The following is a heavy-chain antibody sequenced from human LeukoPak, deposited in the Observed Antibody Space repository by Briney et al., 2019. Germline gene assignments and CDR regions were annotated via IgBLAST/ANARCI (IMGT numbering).Heavy chain of an antibody. Sequence: WASVKVSCKASGYTFTSYDFNWVRQATGQRPEWMGWMSPNSGDTGYAQKFQDRVTMTRNTSISTAYMELSSLRSDDTAVYYCARGPPNWGYDYWGQGTLVTVSS. D-gene: IGHD7-27*01. CDR3: ARGPPNWGYDY. CDR2: MSPNSGDT. CDR1: GYTFTSYD. J-gene: IGHJ4*02. V-gene: IGHV1-8*01.